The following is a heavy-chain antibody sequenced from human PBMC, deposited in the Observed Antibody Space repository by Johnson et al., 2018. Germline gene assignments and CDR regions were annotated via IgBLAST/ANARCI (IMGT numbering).Heavy chain of an antibody. CDR3: TRPETEPYCMINNCYSFDY. CDR2: IRSKTHSYAT. Sequence: VQLQESGGGLVQPGGSLKLSCTASGFTFSGSSMHWVRQASGKGLEWLGRIRSKTHSYATEYAASVKGRFTISRDDSKKTAYLQMNSLKTDETAVYYCTRPETEPYCMINNCYSFDYWGQGTLVTVSS. V-gene: IGHV3-73*02. J-gene: IGHJ4*02. D-gene: IGHD2-21*02. CDR1: GFTFSGSS.